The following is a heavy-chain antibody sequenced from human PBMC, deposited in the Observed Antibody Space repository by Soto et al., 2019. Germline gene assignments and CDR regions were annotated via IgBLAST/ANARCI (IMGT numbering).Heavy chain of an antibody. Sequence: GGSLRLSCAASGFTFSSYGMHWVRQAPGKGLEWVAVIWYDGSNKYYADSVKGRFTISRDNSKNTLYLQMNSLRAEDTAVYYCARGEELAVAGIDYWGQGTLVTVSS. CDR2: IWYDGSNK. V-gene: IGHV3-33*01. D-gene: IGHD6-19*01. CDR1: GFTFSSYG. J-gene: IGHJ4*02. CDR3: ARGEELAVAGIDY.